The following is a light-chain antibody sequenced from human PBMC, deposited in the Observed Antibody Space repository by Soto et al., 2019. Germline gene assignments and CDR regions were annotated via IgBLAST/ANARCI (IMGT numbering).Light chain of an antibody. J-gene: IGKJ4*01. CDR3: QQLNSYSLT. Sequence: IQLTQSPSSLSASVGDRVTITCRASQAISSHLAWYQQKQGKAPKXLVYVASTLQSGVPSRFSGSVSGTDCSISINSLKNEDGATYYCQQLNSYSLTFGGGTKVDIK. V-gene: IGKV1-9*01. CDR2: VAS. CDR1: QAISSH.